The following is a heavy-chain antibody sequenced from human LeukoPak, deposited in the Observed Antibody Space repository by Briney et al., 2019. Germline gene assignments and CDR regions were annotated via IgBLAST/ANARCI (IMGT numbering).Heavy chain of an antibody. V-gene: IGHV3-74*01. CDR2: INSDGSST. Sequence: GGSLRLSCAASEFTFSNHWMHWVRQAPGEGLVWVSYINSDGSSTSYADYVEGRFTISRDNARNTLYLQMNSLRVEDTAVYYCARDGSLPDYWGQGTLVTVSS. J-gene: IGHJ4*02. CDR1: EFTFSNHW. CDR3: ARDGSLPDY.